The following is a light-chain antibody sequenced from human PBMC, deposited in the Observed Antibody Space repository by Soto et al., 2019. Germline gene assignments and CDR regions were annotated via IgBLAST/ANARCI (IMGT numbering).Light chain of an antibody. V-gene: IGLV1-44*01. J-gene: IGLJ1*01. CDR3: AAWDDSLNGYV. Sequence: QSLLTQPPSASGTPGQRVTISCSGGSSNIGTNAVNWYQQLPGTAPKLLIYNNNQRPSGVPDRFSGSKSGTSASLAISGFQSEDEADYYCAAWDDSLNGYVFGTGTKVTVL. CDR1: SSNIGTNA. CDR2: NNN.